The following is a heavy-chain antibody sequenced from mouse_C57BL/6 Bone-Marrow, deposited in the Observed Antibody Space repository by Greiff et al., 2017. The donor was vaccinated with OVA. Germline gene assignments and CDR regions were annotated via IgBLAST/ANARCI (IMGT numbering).Heavy chain of an antibody. CDR1: GFTFSSYA. D-gene: IGHD2-5*01. Sequence: EVKVVESGGGLVKPGGSLKLSCAASGFTFSSYAMSWVRQTPEKRLEWVATISDGGSYTYYPDNVKGRFTISRDNAKNNLYLQMSHLKSEDTAMYYCARDGYYSNFDYYAMDYWGQGTSVTVSS. V-gene: IGHV5-4*01. CDR2: ISDGGSYT. J-gene: IGHJ4*01. CDR3: ARDGYYSNFDYYAMDY.